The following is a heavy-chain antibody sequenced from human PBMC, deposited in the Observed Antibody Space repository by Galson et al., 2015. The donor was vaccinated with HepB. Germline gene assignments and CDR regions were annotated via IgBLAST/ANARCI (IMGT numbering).Heavy chain of an antibody. D-gene: IGHD3-3*01. CDR1: GFTFSSYS. CDR3: ARDRSDYDFWSGYYYYYYYMDV. Sequence: SLRLSCAASGFTFSSYSMNWVRQAPGKGLEWVSSISSSSSYIYYADSVKGRFTISRDNAKNSLYLQMNSLRAEDTAVYYCARDRSDYDFWSGYYYYYYYMDVWGKGTTVTVSS. V-gene: IGHV3-21*01. CDR2: ISSSSSYI. J-gene: IGHJ6*03.